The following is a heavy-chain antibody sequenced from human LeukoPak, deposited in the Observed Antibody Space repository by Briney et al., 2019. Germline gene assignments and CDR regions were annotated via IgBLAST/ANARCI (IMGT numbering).Heavy chain of an antibody. D-gene: IGHD1-14*01. CDR3: ARDPSISRNYYGMDV. J-gene: IGHJ6*02. CDR2: MNPNSGAT. CDR1: GYTFTSYD. Sequence: ASVKVSCKASGYTFTSYDFNWLRQATGQGPEWMGWMNPNSGATGYAQKFQGRVTMTRDTSTSTVYMELSSLRSEDTAVYYCARDPSISRNYYGMDVWGQGTTVTVSS. V-gene: IGHV1-8*01.